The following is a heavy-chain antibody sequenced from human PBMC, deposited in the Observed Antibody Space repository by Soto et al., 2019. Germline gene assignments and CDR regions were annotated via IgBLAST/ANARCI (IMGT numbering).Heavy chain of an antibody. D-gene: IGHD5-12*01. J-gene: IGHJ6*02. CDR1: GGTFNNYP. V-gene: IGHV1-69*13. CDR3: ARGRGYSGDDHYYYFDMDV. Sequence: ASVKVSCKASGGTFNNYPITWVRQAPGEGLEWMGGSIPVFGTANYAQKFQGRVTISVDESTSTAYMELSSLRSEDTAVYYCARGRGYSGDDHYYYFDMDVWGQGTTVTVSS. CDR2: SIPVFGTA.